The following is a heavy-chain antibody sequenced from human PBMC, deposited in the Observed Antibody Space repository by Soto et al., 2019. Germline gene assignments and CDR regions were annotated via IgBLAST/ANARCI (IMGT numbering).Heavy chain of an antibody. Sequence: GGSLRLSCAASGFTFSDYYMSWIRQAPGKGLVWVSYISSSGSTIYYADSVKGRFTISRDNAKNSLYLQMNSLRDEDTAVYYCARDPDYYDSSGYYPEYFQHWGQGTLVTVSS. CDR2: ISSSGSTI. D-gene: IGHD3-22*01. V-gene: IGHV3-11*04. J-gene: IGHJ1*01. CDR1: GFTFSDYY. CDR3: ARDPDYYDSSGYYPEYFQH.